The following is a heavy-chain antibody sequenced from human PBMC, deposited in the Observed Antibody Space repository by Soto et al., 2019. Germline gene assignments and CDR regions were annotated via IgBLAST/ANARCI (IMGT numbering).Heavy chain of an antibody. J-gene: IGHJ5*02. CDR2: IYWDDDK. CDR3: AHRGPIHLSMLRGEWFDP. CDR1: GFSLSTSGVG. Sequence: GSGPTLVNPTQTLTLTCTFSGFSLSTSGVGVGWIRQPPGKALEWLALIYWDDDKRYSPSLKSRLTITKDTSKNQVVLTMTKMDPVDTATYYCAHRGPIHLSMLRGEWFDPWGQGTRVTVSS. V-gene: IGHV2-5*02. D-gene: IGHD3-10*01.